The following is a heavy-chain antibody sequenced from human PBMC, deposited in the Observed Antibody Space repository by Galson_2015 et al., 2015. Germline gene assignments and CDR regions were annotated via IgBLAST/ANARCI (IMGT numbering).Heavy chain of an antibody. J-gene: IGHJ4*02. Sequence: SLRLSCAASGFTFSSYSMNWVRQAPGKGLEWVSSISSSYIYYADSVKGRFTISRDNAKNSLYLQMNSLRAEDTAVYYCARVPFLTGTMLPGDYWGQGTLVTVSS. V-gene: IGHV3-21*01. CDR2: ISSSYI. D-gene: IGHD3-9*01. CDR1: GFTFSSYS. CDR3: ARVPFLTGTMLPGDY.